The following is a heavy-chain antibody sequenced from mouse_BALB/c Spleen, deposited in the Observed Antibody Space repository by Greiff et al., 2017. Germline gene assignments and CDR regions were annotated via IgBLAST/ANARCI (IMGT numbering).Heavy chain of an antibody. J-gene: IGHJ4*01. CDR2: ISYSGST. CDR3: ARRVYAMDY. V-gene: IGHV3-2*02. Sequence: EVKLQESGPGLVKPSQSLSLTCTVTGYSITSDYAWNWIRQFPGNKLEWMGYISYSGSTSYNPSLKSRISITRDTSKNQFFLQLNSVTTEDTATYYCARRVYAMDYWGQGTSVTVSS. CDR1: GYSITSDYA.